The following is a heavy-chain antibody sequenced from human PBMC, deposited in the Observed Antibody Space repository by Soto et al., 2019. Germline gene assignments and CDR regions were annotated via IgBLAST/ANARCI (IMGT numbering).Heavy chain of an antibody. D-gene: IGHD1-1*01. CDR2: IYYSGST. Sequence: QLQLQESGPGLVKPSETLSLTCTVSGGSISSSSYYWGWIRQPPGKGLEWIGSIYYSGSTYYNPSLKSRVTISVDTSKNQFSLKLSSVTAADTAVYYCARHDPERGPFDYWGQGTLVTVSS. CDR1: GGSISSSSYY. V-gene: IGHV4-39*01. J-gene: IGHJ4*02. CDR3: ARHDPERGPFDY.